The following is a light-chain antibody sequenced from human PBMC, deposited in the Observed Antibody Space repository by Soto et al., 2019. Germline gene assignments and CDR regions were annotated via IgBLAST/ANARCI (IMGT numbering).Light chain of an antibody. CDR1: QNINDL. V-gene: IGKV1-5*03. J-gene: IGKJ1*01. CDR2: KAS. CDR3: QQYSTYSRA. Sequence: DIQMTQSPSTLSASVGDRVTITCRASQNINDLLAWYQQKPGKAPNLLIYKASSLESGVPSRFSGSGYGTEFTLTISSLQSDDFDTFYCQQYSTYSRAFGQGTKVDIK.